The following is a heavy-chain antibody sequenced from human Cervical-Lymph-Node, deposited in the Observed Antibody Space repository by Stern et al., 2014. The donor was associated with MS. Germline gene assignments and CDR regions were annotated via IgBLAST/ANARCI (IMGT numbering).Heavy chain of an antibody. V-gene: IGHV2-70*17. CDR2: IDWDDDK. CDR1: GFSLISSGMS. J-gene: IGHJ6*02. CDR3: ARMQVPFSYGFYGYYYGMDV. D-gene: IGHD5-18*01. Sequence: ESGPALVKPTQTLTLTCTFSGFSLISSGMSVTWIRQPPGKALEWLARIDWDDDKFYSTSLKTRLTISKDASKNQVALTMTNMDPVDTATYYCARMQVPFSYGFYGYYYGMDVWGQGTTVTVSS.